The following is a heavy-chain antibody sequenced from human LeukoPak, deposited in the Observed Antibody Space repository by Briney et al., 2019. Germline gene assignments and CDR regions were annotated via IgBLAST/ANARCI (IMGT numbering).Heavy chain of an antibody. D-gene: IGHD3-10*01. CDR1: GGSFSGYY. CDR3: ARGPVGYYGSGSYYAQFDP. CDR2: INHSGST. V-gene: IGHV4-34*01. Sequence: SETLSLTCAVYGGSFSGYYWSWIRQPPGKGLEWIGEINHSGSTNYNPSLKSRVTISVDTSKNQFSLKLSSVTAADTAVYYCARGPVGYYGSGSYYAQFDPWDQGTLVTVSS. J-gene: IGHJ5*02.